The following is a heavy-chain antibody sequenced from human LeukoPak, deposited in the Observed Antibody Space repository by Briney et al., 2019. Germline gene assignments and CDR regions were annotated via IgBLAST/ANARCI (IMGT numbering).Heavy chain of an antibody. CDR2: IIPILGIA. J-gene: IGHJ4*02. D-gene: IGHD4-17*01. V-gene: IGHV1-69*04. CDR3: AREISMTTVPNGAFDY. Sequence: SVKVSCKASGGTFSSYTISWVRQAPGQGLDWMGRIIPILGIANYAQKFQGRVTITADKSTSTAYMELSSLRSEDTAVYYCAREISMTTVPNGAFDYWGQGTLVTVSS. CDR1: GGTFSSYT.